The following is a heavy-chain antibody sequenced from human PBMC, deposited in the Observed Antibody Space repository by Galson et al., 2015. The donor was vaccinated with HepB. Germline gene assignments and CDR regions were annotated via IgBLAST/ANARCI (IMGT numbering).Heavy chain of an antibody. Sequence: SVKVSCKASGYTFTKFGISWVRQAPGQGLEWMAWISGYNGSTNYAQKFQGRVTMTTDTSTSTAYMELRSLTSDDTAVYYCATARYSTSPPDNWGQGTLVTVSS. CDR2: ISGYNGST. V-gene: IGHV1-18*01. D-gene: IGHD6-6*01. J-gene: IGHJ4*02. CDR3: ATARYSTSPPDN. CDR1: GYTFTKFG.